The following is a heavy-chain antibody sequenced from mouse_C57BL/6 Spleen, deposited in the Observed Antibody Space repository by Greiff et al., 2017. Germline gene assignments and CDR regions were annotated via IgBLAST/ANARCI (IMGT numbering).Heavy chain of an antibody. V-gene: IGHV1-69*01. CDR2: IDPSDSYT. CDR1: GYTFTSYW. Sequence: QVQLQQPGAELVMPGASVKLSCKASGYTFTSYWMHWVKQRPGQGLEWIGEIDPSDSYTNYNQKFKGKSTLTVDKSSSTAYMQLSSLTSEDSAVYYCARSRNYVHDYWGQGTTLTVSS. CDR3: ARSRNYVHDY. D-gene: IGHD1-1*01. J-gene: IGHJ2*01.